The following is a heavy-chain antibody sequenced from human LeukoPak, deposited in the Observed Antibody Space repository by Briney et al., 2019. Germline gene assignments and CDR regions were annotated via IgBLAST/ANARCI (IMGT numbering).Heavy chain of an antibody. CDR1: GFTFSSYS. CDR2: SSSSSSYI. J-gene: IGHJ4*02. D-gene: IGHD2-15*01. CDR3: ARDPRYCSGGSCYSDY. Sequence: GGSLRLSCAASGFTFSSYSMNWVRQAPGEGLEWVSSSSSSSSYIYYADSVKGRFTISRDNAKNSLYLQMNSLRAEDTAVYYCARDPRYCSGGSCYSDYWGQGTLVTVSS. V-gene: IGHV3-21*01.